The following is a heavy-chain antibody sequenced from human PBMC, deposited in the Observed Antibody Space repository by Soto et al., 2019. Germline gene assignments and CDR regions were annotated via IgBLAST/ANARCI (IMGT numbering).Heavy chain of an antibody. CDR1: GGSISSYY. D-gene: IGHD6-13*01. CDR3: AVSSSWYYFDY. Sequence: SETLSLTCTVSGGSISSYYWSWIRQPPGKGLEWIGYIYYSGSTNYNPSLKSRVTISVDTSKNQFSLKLSSVTAADTAVYYCAVSSSWYYFDYWGQGTLVTVSS. CDR2: IYYSGST. V-gene: IGHV4-59*08. J-gene: IGHJ4*02.